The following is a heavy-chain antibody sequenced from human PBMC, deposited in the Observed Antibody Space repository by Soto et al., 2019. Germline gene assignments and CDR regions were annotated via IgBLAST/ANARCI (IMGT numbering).Heavy chain of an antibody. V-gene: IGHV3-30*18. CDR2: ISYDGNNK. Sequence: QVQLVESGGGVVQPGRSLRLSCAASGFTFISYGIHWVRQAPGKGLEWVALISYDGNNKYYADSVKGRFTISRDNIKNMLYLQMNSLRAEDTAVYYCAKTGSGWYCDYWGQGTLVTVSS. CDR3: AKTGSGWYCDY. J-gene: IGHJ4*02. CDR1: GFTFISYG. D-gene: IGHD6-19*01.